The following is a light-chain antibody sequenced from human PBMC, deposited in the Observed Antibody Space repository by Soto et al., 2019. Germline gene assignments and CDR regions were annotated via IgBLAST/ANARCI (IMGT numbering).Light chain of an antibody. J-gene: IGKJ1*01. CDR3: QHYGGLWT. Sequence: IQMTLSLSTLSASEGDRVTITCRASQSISNRLAWYQQKPGKAPKVLIYDASSLEGGVPSRFSGTGSATEFILTISSLQPDDFATYHCQHYGGLWTCGQGTKG. V-gene: IGKV1-5*01. CDR2: DAS. CDR1: QSISNR.